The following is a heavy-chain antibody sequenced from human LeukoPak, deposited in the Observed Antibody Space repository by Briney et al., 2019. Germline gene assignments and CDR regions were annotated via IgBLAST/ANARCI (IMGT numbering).Heavy chain of an antibody. J-gene: IGHJ4*02. CDR2: IYYSGST. V-gene: IGHV4-39*07. CDR3: ARERRYYDSSGYFFFDY. D-gene: IGHD3-22*01. Sequence: PSETLSLTCTVSGGSISSSSYYWGWIRQPPGKGLEWIGSIYYSGSTYYNPSLKSRVTISVDTSKNQFSLMLSSVTAADTAVYYCARERRYYDSSGYFFFDYWGQGTLVTVSS. CDR1: GGSISSSSYY.